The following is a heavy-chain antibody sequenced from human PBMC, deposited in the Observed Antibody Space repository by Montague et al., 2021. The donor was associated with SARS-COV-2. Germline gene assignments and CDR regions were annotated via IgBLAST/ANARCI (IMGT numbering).Heavy chain of an antibody. CDR1: GDSVSSDTAA. J-gene: IGHJ1*01. CDR3: ARDGDYGGTWYSFLQN. D-gene: IGHD4-17*01. CDR2: TRYRSQWHT. V-gene: IGHV6-1*01. Sequence: CAISGDSVSSDTAAWQWERQSPSIGLQWLGRTRYRSQWHTDSAASVRSRISFSGDISKNQFSLHLNSVTPEDTAIYYCARDGDYGGTWYSFLQNWGQGTLVIVSA.